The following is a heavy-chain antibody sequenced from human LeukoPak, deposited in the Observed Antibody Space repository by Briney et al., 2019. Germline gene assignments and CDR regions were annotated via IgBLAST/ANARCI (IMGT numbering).Heavy chain of an antibody. CDR2: IYYSGST. CDR3: ARVSTNYYDSSGYYSPKYFDY. Sequence: SETLSLTCTVSGGSISSYYWSWIRQPPGKGLEWIGYIYYSGSTNYNPSLKSRVTISVDTSKNQFSLKLSSVTAADTAVYYCARVSTNYYDSSGYYSPKYFDYWSQGTLVTVSS. D-gene: IGHD3-22*01. J-gene: IGHJ4*02. V-gene: IGHV4-59*01. CDR1: GGSISSYY.